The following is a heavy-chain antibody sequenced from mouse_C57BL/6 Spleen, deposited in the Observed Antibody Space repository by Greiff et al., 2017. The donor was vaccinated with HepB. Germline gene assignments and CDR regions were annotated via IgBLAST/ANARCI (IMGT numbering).Heavy chain of an antibody. CDR1: GYTFTSYW. J-gene: IGHJ4*01. D-gene: IGHD1-1*01. V-gene: IGHV1-64*01. CDR2: IHPNSGST. Sequence: VKLQQPGAELVKPGASVKLSCKASGYTFTSYWMHWVKQRPGHGLEWIGMIHPNSGSTNYNEKFKSKATLTVDKSSSTAYMQLSSLTSEDSAVYYCARSTGDGWYAMDYWGQGTSVTVSS. CDR3: ARSTGDGWYAMDY.